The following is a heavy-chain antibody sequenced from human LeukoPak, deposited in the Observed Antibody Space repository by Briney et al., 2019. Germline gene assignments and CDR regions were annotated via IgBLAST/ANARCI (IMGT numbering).Heavy chain of an antibody. CDR1: GGTFSSYA. CDR2: IIPILGIA. CDR3: AGGGGALSMTPH. Sequence: ASVKVSCKASGGTFSSYAISWVRQAPGQGLEWMGRIIPILGIANYAQMFQGRVTITADKSTSTAYMELSSLRSEDTAVYYCAGGGGALSMTPHWGQGTLVTVSS. V-gene: IGHV1-69*04. J-gene: IGHJ1*01. D-gene: IGHD2-21*01.